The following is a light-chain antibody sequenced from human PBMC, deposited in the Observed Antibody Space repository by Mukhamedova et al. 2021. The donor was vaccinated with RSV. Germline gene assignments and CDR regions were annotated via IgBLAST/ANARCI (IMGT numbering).Light chain of an antibody. CDR3: QQYNTYPT. CDR2: KAS. Sequence: WYQRRVHGKAPTLLIYKASSLESGVPSRFSGSGSGTEFTHTISSLQPDDFATYFCQQYNTYPTFGGGTKVEI. V-gene: IGKV1-5*03. J-gene: IGKJ4*01.